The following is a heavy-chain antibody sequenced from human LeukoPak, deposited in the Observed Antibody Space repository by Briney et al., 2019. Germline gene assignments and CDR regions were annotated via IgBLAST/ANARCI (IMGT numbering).Heavy chain of an antibody. J-gene: IGHJ4*02. D-gene: IGHD1-26*01. CDR2: INTDGRIT. V-gene: IGHV3-64*02. CDR1: GFSFRNYG. CDR3: TRDGGSFCDFDY. Sequence: GGSLRLPCVASGFSFRNYGIHWVRQAPGNGLEYVSVINTDGRITYYADSVKGRFTISRDNSKNTVYLQMGSLRGEDMAVYYCTRDGGSFCDFDYWGQGALVTVSS.